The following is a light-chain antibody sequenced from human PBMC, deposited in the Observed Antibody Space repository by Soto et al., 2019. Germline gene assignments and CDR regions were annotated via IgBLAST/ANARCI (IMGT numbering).Light chain of an antibody. CDR2: GAS. J-gene: IGKJ1*01. V-gene: IGKV3-20*01. Sequence: EIVLTQSPGTLSLSPGERATLSCWASQSVTSNYLAWYQQRPGQAPRLLIYGASSRATGIPERFSGSGSGTDFTLTISRLEPADFAVYYCHHYGTSPQTFGQGTKVEIK. CDR1: QSVTSNY. CDR3: HHYGTSPQT.